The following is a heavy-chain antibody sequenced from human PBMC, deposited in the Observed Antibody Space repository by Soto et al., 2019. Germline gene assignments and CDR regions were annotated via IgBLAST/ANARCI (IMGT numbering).Heavy chain of an antibody. J-gene: IGHJ6*02. V-gene: IGHV1-69*01. CDR1: GGTFISYV. CDR3: ARWQTVSRPTYGMDV. D-gene: IGHD2-2*01. Sequence: QVLLVQSGAEVKNPVSSVKVSCKASGGTFISYVYNWVRQAPGQGLEWMGGIIPMFNITNYAQKFQGRITITADESTTTVYMELRSLRSEDTAVYYCARWQTVSRPTYGMDVWGQGTTVTVS. CDR2: IIPMFNIT.